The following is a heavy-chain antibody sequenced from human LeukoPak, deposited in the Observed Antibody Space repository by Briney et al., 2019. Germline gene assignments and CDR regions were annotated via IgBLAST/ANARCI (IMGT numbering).Heavy chain of an antibody. Sequence: SETLSLTCTVSGGSISNYYWSWIRQPPGEGLEWIGYISYSGSTNYNSSLKSRVTISLDTSKNQSSLKLSSVTAADTAVYYCARKYVGGNSSPTYWYFDLWGRGALVTVSS. V-gene: IGHV4-59*01. CDR1: GGSISNYY. D-gene: IGHD4-23*01. CDR3: ARKYVGGNSSPTYWYFDL. CDR2: ISYSGST. J-gene: IGHJ2*01.